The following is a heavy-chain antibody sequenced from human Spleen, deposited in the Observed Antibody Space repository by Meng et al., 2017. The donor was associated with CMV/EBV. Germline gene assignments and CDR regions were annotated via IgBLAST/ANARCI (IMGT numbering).Heavy chain of an antibody. D-gene: IGHD6-13*01. Sequence: GESLKISCAASGFSFSRYDMNWVRQAPGKGLEWVASIGSTSSYSYHADSVKGRFTISRDNAKNSLFLQMNSLRAEDTAVYYCARVRGIGASGRPFDIWGQGTLVTVSS. CDR2: IGSTSSYS. V-gene: IGHV3-21*01. CDR1: GFSFSRYD. J-gene: IGHJ4*02. CDR3: ARVRGIGASGRPFDI.